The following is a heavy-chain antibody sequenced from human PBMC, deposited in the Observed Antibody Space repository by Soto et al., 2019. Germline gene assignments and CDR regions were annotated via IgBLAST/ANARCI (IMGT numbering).Heavy chain of an antibody. V-gene: IGHV3-30-3*01. CDR3: ARDRGGAGAFDI. Sequence: QVQLVESGGGVVQPGRSLRLSCAASGFTFSSYAMHWVRQAPGKGLEWVAVISYDGSNKYYADSVKGRFTISRDNSKNKLYLQMNSLRAEDTAVYYCARDRGGAGAFDIWGQGTMVTVSS. D-gene: IGHD3-16*01. J-gene: IGHJ3*02. CDR1: GFTFSSYA. CDR2: ISYDGSNK.